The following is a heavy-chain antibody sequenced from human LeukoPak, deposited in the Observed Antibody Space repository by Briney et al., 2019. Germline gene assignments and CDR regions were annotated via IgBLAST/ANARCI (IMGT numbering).Heavy chain of an antibody. D-gene: IGHD1-26*01. J-gene: IGHJ1*01. V-gene: IGHV3-74*01. Sequence: GGSLRLSCAASGFTFSRYWMHWFRQVPGKGLEWVSRLNEDGRTTTYADSVQGRFTIYRDNSQNTLYLQMNSLRAEDTALYYCARDLGGIAGSWGQGALVTVSS. CDR2: LNEDGRTT. CDR3: ARDLGGIAGS. CDR1: GFTFSRYW.